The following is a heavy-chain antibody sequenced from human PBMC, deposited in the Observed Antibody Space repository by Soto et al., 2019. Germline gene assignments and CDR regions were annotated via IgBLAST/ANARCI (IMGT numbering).Heavy chain of an antibody. CDR2: ISYDGSNK. CDR1: GFTFSSYG. Sequence: PGGSLRLSCAASGFTFSSYGMHWVRQAPGKGLEWVAVISYDGSNKYYADSVKGRFTISRDNSKNTLYLQMNSLRAEDTAVYYCAKAKDSNYVGGYYYYYMDVWGKGTTVTVSS. CDR3: AKAKDSNYVGGYYYYYMDV. J-gene: IGHJ6*03. V-gene: IGHV3-30*18. D-gene: IGHD4-4*01.